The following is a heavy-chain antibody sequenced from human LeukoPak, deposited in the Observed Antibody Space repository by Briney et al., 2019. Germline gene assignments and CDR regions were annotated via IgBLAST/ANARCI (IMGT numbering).Heavy chain of an antibody. V-gene: IGHV4-39*01. CDR2: IYYSGSN. CDR3: ARACLVGASNWFDP. CDR1: GGSISSSSYY. D-gene: IGHD1-26*01. Sequence: SETLSLTCTVSGGSISSSSYYWGWIRQPPGKGREWIRSIYYSGSNYYTPSLKSRVTICVDTSMNQFSLKLSSVTAADTAVYYCARACLVGASNWFDPWGQGTLVTVSS. J-gene: IGHJ5*02.